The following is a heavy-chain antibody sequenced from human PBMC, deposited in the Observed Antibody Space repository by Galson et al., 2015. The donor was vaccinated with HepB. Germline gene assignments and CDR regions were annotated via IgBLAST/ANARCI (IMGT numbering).Heavy chain of an antibody. Sequence: SLRLSCAASGFTFSGSAMHWVRQASGKGLEWVGRIRSKANSYATAYAASVKGRFTISGDDSKNTAYLQMNSLKTEDTAVYYCTRHVEGYCSSTSCYDGYYYYYMDVWGKGTTVTVSS. CDR2: IRSKANSYAT. J-gene: IGHJ6*03. V-gene: IGHV3-73*01. CDR3: TRHVEGYCSSTSCYDGYYYYYMDV. CDR1: GFTFSGSA. D-gene: IGHD2-2*01.